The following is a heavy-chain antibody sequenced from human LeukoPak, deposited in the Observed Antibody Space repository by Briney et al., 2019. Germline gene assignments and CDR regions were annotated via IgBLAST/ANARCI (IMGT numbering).Heavy chain of an antibody. CDR3: AREGYGDYHI. V-gene: IGHV3-7*01. J-gene: IGHJ3*02. CDR1: GLPFSNHW. Sequence: GGSLRLSCAVSGLPFSNHWMTWVRQAPGKGRVRVSNINQDGSEKYYVDAVKGRFSITTDNAKSSLYLQMNSLRVEDTAMYFCAREGYGDYHIWGQGTIVTVSS. CDR2: INQDGSEK. D-gene: IGHD4-17*01.